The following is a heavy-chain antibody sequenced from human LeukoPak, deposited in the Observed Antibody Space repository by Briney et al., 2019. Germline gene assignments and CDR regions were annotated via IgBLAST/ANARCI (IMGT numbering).Heavy chain of an antibody. CDR1: GSTFTGYY. J-gene: IGHJ5*02. V-gene: IGHV1-2*06. CDR2: INPNSGGT. Sequence: ASVKVSCKASGSTFTGYYMHWMRQAPGQGLEWMGRINPNSGGTNYAQKFQGRVTMTRDTSISTAYMELSRLRSDDTAVYYCARDRARITMVRGVRLSWFDPWGQGTLVTVSS. CDR3: ARDRARITMVRGVRLSWFDP. D-gene: IGHD3-10*01.